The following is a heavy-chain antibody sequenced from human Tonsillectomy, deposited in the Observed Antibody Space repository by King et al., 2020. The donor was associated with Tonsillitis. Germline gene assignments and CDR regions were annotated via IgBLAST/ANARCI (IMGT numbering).Heavy chain of an antibody. V-gene: IGHV3-9*01. D-gene: IGHD3-10*01. Sequence: VQLVESGGGLVQPGRSLRLSCAASGFTFDDYAMHWVRQAPGKGLEWVSGISWNSGNIGYAGSVKGRFTISRDNAKNSLYLQMNSLRADDTALYYCAKVIQPRVNDAFDIWGQGTMVTVPS. CDR1: GFTFDDYA. J-gene: IGHJ3*02. CDR2: ISWNSGNI. CDR3: AKVIQPRVNDAFDI.